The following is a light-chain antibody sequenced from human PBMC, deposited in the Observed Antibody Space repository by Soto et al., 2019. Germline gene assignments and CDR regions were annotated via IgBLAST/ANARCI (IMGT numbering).Light chain of an antibody. CDR2: DAS. J-gene: IGKJ2*01. V-gene: IGKV3D-20*01. CDR1: QSVSSSY. Sequence: EIVLTQSPATLSLSPGERATLSCGASQSVSSSYLAWYQQKPGLAPRLLIYDASSKATGIPDRFSGSGSGTDFTLTISRLEPEEFAVYCCRQYGSSPYTFGQGTKLEIK. CDR3: RQYGSSPYT.